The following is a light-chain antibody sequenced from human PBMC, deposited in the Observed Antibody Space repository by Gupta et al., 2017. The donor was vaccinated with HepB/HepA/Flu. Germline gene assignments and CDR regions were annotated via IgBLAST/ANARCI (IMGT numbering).Light chain of an antibody. CDR1: NIGSKS. Sequence: SSVLTQPPSVSVAPGKTARITCGGNNIGSKSVHWYQQKPGQAPVLVIYYDSDRPSGIPERFSGSNSGTTATLTISRVEAGDEADYYCQVWDSSSDHRVFGGGTKLTVL. J-gene: IGLJ2*01. V-gene: IGLV3-21*04. CDR3: QVWDSSSDHRV. CDR2: YDS.